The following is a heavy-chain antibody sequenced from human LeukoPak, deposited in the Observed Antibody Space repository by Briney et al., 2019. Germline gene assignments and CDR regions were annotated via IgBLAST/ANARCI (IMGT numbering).Heavy chain of an antibody. V-gene: IGHV3-7*01. CDR3: ATVGAVTDGAFDV. D-gene: IGHD4-17*01. Sequence: GGSLRLSCAASGFIFSNYWMSWVRQAPGKGLEWVANIKQDGSEKYYVDSVKGRFTISRDNAKNSLYLQMNSLRVEDTAIYYCATVGAVTDGAFDVWGQGTMATVSS. CDR1: GFIFSNYW. CDR2: IKQDGSEK. J-gene: IGHJ3*01.